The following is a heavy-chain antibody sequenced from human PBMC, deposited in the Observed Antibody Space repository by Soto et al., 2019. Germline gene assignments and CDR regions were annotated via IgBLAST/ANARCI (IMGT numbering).Heavy chain of an antibody. CDR3: ARRHASVDYFDY. J-gene: IGHJ4*02. V-gene: IGHV1-8*01. CDR2: MNPNSGNT. CDR1: GYTFTSYD. Sequence: ASVKVSCKASGYTFTSYDINWVRQATGQGLEWMGWMNPNSGNTGYAQKFQGRVTMTRNTSISTAYLQWSSLKASDTAIYYCARRHASVDYFDYWGQGTLVTVSS.